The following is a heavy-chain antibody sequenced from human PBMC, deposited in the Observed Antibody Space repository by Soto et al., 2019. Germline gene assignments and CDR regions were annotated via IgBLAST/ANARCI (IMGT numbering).Heavy chain of an antibody. CDR1: GGSITSGGYY. Sequence: QVKLQESGPGLVKPSQTLSLPCTVSGGSITSGGYYWSWIRQHPGKGLEWIGYIYYSGFTYYNPSLKSRVTTSVDTSKNQFSLLLSSFTAADTAVYYCARSVFPWGQGTLVTVSS. CDR2: IYYSGFT. V-gene: IGHV4-31*03. CDR3: ARSVFP. J-gene: IGHJ5*02.